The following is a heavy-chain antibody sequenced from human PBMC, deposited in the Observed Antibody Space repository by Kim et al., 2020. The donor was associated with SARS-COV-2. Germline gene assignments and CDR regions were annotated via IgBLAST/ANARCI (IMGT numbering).Heavy chain of an antibody. CDR3: ARVPREAAHFDY. J-gene: IGHJ4*02. D-gene: IGHD6-13*01. CDR2: INAGNGNT. V-gene: IGHV1-3*01. Sequence: ASVKVSCKASGYTFTSYAMHWVRQAPGQRLEGMGWINAGNGNTKYSQKFQGRVTITRDTSASTAYMELSSLRSEDTAVYYCARVPREAAHFDYWGQGTLVTVSS. CDR1: GYTFTSYA.